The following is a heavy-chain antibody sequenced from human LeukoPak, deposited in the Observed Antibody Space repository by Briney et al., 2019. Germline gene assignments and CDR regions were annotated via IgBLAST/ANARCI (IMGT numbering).Heavy chain of an antibody. J-gene: IGHJ4*02. CDR1: GFTFSNPW. Sequence: GGPLKLSFAPSGFTFSNPWRNWVRKPPGKGRKWFGRIKSKTDGGTRDFAAPVKGRFIISRDDSKNTVYLQMNSLKIEDTAVYYCSAGVGRTDFDYWGQGTLVTVSS. V-gene: IGHV3-15*07. CDR3: SAGVGRTDFDY. CDR2: IKSKTDGGTR. D-gene: IGHD1/OR15-1a*01.